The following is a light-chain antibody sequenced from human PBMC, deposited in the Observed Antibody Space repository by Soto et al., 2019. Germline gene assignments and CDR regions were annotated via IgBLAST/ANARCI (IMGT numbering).Light chain of an antibody. J-gene: IGLJ2*01. CDR3: QTWGTGIQV. V-gene: IGLV4-69*01. CDR1: SGHSSYA. Sequence: QPVLTQSPSASASLGASVKLTCTLSSGHSSYAIAWHQQQPEKGPRYLMKLNSDGSHSKGDGIPDLFSGSSSGAERYLTVSSLQSEDEADYSCQTWGTGIQVFGGGTKVTVL. CDR2: LNSDGSH.